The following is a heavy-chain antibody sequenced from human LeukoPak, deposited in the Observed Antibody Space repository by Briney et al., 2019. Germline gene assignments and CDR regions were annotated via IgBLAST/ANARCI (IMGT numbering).Heavy chain of an antibody. J-gene: IGHJ6*02. CDR2: TYTSGST. CDR1: GGSISSYY. CDR3: ARDLEVVAANRYYCYYYSMDV. V-gene: IGHV4-4*07. Sequence: SETLSLTCTVSGGSISSYYWSWIRQPAGKGLEWIGRTYTSGSTNYNPSLKSRVTMSVDTSKNQFSLKLSSVTAADTAVYYCARDLEVVAANRYYCYYYSMDVWGQGTTVTVSS. D-gene: IGHD2-15*01.